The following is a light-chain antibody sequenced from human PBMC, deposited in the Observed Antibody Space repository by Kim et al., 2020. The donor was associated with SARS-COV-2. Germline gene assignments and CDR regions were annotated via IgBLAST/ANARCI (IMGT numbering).Light chain of an antibody. J-gene: IGKJ4*01. V-gene: IGKV3-11*01. CDR2: DAS. CDR1: QSVSSY. Sequence: LSPGERAARSCRASQSVSSYLAWYQQRPGQAPRLLIYDASNRATGIPARFSGSGSGTDFTLTINSLEPEDSAVYYCQQRSNWPPLTFGGGTKVEI. CDR3: QQRSNWPPLT.